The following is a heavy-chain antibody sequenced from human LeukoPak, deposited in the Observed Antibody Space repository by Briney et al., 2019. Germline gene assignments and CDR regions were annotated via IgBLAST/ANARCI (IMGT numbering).Heavy chain of an antibody. D-gene: IGHD1-26*01. CDR3: ARDTRSLIDY. Sequence: PGGSLRLSCAASGFSFSTDSMNWVRQVPGKGLEWILYISSNSASTYYADSVKGRFTISRDNAKNSLYLHMNSLRADDTAVYYCARDTRSLIDYWGQGTLVTVSS. CDR2: ISSNSAST. CDR1: GFSFSTDS. J-gene: IGHJ4*02. V-gene: IGHV3-48*01.